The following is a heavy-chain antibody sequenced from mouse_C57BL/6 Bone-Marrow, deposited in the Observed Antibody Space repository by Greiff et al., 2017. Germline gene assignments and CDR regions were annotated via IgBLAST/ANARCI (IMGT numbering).Heavy chain of an antibody. CDR1: GFTFSSYG. J-gene: IGHJ4*01. CDR2: ISSGGSYT. CDR3: ARRGSIDY. V-gene: IGHV5-6*02. Sequence: DVKLVESGGDLVKPGGSLKLSCAASGFTFSSYGMSWVRQTPDKRLEWVATISSGGSYTYYPDSVKGRFTISRDNAKNTLYLQMSSLKSEDAAMYYCARRGSIDYWGQGTSVTVSS.